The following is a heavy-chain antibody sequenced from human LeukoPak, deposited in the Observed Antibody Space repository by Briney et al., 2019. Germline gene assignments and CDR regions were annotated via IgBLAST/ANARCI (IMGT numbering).Heavy chain of an antibody. J-gene: IGHJ4*02. D-gene: IGHD6-13*01. V-gene: IGHV3-9*01. CDR1: GFTFDDYA. CDR2: ISWNSGSI. CDR3: AKDMSSSWPYYFDY. Sequence: PGGSLRLSCAASGFTFDDYAMHWVRQAPGKGLEWVSGISWNSGSIGYADSVKGRFTISRDNAKNSLYLQMNSLRAEDTALYYCAKDMSSSWPYYFDYWGQGTLVTVSS.